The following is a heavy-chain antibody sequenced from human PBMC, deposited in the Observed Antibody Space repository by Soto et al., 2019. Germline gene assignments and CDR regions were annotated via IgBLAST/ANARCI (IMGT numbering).Heavy chain of an antibody. Sequence: SDTLSLTCNVSGGSISNYYWTWVRQSPEKGQEWIGYMYYNGNINYNPSLKSRVTISIDTSKNQFSLTLKSVTAADTAVYYCASGGNWFDPWGQGVLVTVSS. CDR1: GGSISNYY. CDR2: MYYNGNI. V-gene: IGHV4-59*07. D-gene: IGHD3-16*01. J-gene: IGHJ5*02. CDR3: ASGGNWFDP.